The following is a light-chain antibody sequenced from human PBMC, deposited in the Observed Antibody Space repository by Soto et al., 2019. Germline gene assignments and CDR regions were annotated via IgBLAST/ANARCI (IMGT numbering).Light chain of an antibody. CDR3: CSYACSDTFVV. CDR1: SSDVGSYNL. Sequence: QSALTQPASMSGSPGQSITISCTGTSSDVGSYNLVSWYQQHPGKAPKLMIYEGSKRPSGVSNRFSGSKSGHTASLTISGRQAEDEAAYYCCSYACSDTFVVFGGGTQLTVL. CDR2: EGS. V-gene: IGLV2-23*03. J-gene: IGLJ2*01.